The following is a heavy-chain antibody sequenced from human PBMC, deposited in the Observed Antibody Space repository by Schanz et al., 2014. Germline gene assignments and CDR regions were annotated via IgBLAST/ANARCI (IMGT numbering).Heavy chain of an antibody. V-gene: IGHV3-48*03. D-gene: IGHD3-3*01. CDR1: GFTFDDYA. CDR3: ARDKGGYYPFDY. CDR2: ISRDGTTS. J-gene: IGHJ4*02. Sequence: EVQLVESGGGLVQPGRSLSLSCAASGFTFDDYAMTWVRQAPGKGLEWLSYISRDGTTSYYADSVKGRFTISRDNAKNSLYLQMNSLRAEDTAVYYCARDKGGYYPFDYWGQGTLVTVSS.